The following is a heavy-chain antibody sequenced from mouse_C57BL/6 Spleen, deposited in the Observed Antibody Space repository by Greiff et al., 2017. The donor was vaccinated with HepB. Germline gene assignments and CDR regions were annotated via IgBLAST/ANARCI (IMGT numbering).Heavy chain of an antibody. V-gene: IGHV10-1*01. CDR1: GFSFNTYA. Sequence: EVMLVESGGGLVQPKGSLKLSCAASGFSFNTYAMNWVRQAPGKGLEWVARIRSKSNNYATYYADSVKDRFTISRDDSESMLYLQMNNLKTEDTAMYYCVRQYDYDGAMDYWGQGTSVTVSS. CDR3: VRQYDYDGAMDY. CDR2: IRSKSNNYAT. D-gene: IGHD2-4*01. J-gene: IGHJ4*01.